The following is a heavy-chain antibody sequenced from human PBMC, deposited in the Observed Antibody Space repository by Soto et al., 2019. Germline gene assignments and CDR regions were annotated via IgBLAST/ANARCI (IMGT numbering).Heavy chain of an antibody. V-gene: IGHV3-73*01. Sequence: GGSLRLSCAASGFTFSGSAMHWVRQASGKGLEWVGRIRSKANSYERAYAASVKGSFTISRDDYKNKAYLQMNSLKTEDTAVYYCTRSPLARGGPYYYDSSVYYSFDYWGQGTLVTVSS. D-gene: IGHD3-22*01. J-gene: IGHJ4*02. CDR1: GFTFSGSA. CDR2: IRSKANSYER. CDR3: TRSPLARGGPYYYDSSVYYSFDY.